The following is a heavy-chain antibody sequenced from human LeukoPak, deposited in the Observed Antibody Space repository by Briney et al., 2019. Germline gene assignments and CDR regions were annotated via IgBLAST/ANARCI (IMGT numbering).Heavy chain of an antibody. D-gene: IGHD5-12*01. CDR3: SGWLRFDY. CDR2: IRSKAYGGTT. J-gene: IGHJ4*02. V-gene: IGHV3-49*04. CDR1: GFTFGDYA. Sequence: GGSLRLSCTASGFTFGDYAMSWVRQAPGKGLEWVGFIRSKAYGGTTEYAASVKGGFTISRDDSKSIAYLQMNSLKTEDTAVYYCSGWLRFDYWGQGTLVTVSS.